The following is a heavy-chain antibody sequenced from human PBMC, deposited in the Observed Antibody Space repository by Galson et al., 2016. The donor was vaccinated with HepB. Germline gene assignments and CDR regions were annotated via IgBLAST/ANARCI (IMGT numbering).Heavy chain of an antibody. CDR1: GYTFSSYV. V-gene: IGHV1-3*01. J-gene: IGHJ3*02. Sequence: SVKVSCKASGYTFSSYVMHWVRQAPGQRLEWMGWINAGNGDTKYSQKFQGRVTFTSDTSAGPAYMQLSSVRSEDTAVYFCARDREIVNFGLGSLVAFDIWGQGTIVTVSS. D-gene: IGHD3-10*01. CDR3: ARDREIVNFGLGSLVAFDI. CDR2: INAGNGDT.